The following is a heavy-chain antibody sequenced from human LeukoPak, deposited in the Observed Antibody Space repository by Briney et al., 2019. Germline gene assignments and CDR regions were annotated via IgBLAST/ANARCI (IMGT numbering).Heavy chain of an antibody. CDR2: ISGSGGST. CDR1: GFTFSSYA. V-gene: IGHV3-23*01. D-gene: IGHD3-3*01. Sequence: PGGSLRLSCAASGFTFSSYAMSWVRQAPGKGLEWVSAISGSGGSTYYADSVKGRFTISRDNSKNTLYLQMNSLRAEDTAVYYCARSFPDYDFWSGYLSDYWGQGTLVTVSS. CDR3: ARSFPDYDFWSGYLSDY. J-gene: IGHJ4*02.